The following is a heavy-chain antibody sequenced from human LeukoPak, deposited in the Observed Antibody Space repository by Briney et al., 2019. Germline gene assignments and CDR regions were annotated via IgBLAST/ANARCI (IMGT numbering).Heavy chain of an antibody. D-gene: IGHD3-22*01. Sequence: GGSLRLSCAASGFTFSSYSMNWVRQAPGKGLEWVAFVWYDGTNKYYADSVKGRFTISRDNSKNTLYLQINGLRPEDTAVYYCAKDSSGSYSHFDYWGQGTLVTVSS. CDR2: VWYDGTNK. J-gene: IGHJ4*02. CDR1: GFTFSSYS. CDR3: AKDSSGSYSHFDY. V-gene: IGHV3-30*02.